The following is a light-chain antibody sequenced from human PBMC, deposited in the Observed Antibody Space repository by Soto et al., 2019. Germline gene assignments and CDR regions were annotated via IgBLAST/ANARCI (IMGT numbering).Light chain of an antibody. Sequence: ISCSGSSSNIGSNTVTWYQQLPGTAPKLLIYSTSQRSSGVPGRFSGSKSGASASLSISGLQSEDEADYYCAAWDDRLDVYVFGTRTKVTVL. CDR3: AAWDDRLDVYV. CDR2: STS. V-gene: IGLV1-44*01. J-gene: IGLJ1*01. CDR1: SSNIGSNT.